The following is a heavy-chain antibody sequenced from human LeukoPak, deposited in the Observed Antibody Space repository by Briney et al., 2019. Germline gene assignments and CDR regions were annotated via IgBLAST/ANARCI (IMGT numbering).Heavy chain of an antibody. V-gene: IGHV4-61*02. Sequence: SSETLSLTCTVSGGSISSGSYYWSWIRQPAGKGLEWIGRIYTGGSTNYNPSLKSRVTISVDTSKNQFSLKLSSVTAADTAVYYCARFDGDLPLDYWGQGTLVTVSS. D-gene: IGHD4-17*01. CDR1: GGSISSGSYY. CDR3: ARFDGDLPLDY. CDR2: IYTGGST. J-gene: IGHJ4*02.